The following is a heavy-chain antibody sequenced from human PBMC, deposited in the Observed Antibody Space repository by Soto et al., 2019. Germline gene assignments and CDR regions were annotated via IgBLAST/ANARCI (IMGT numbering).Heavy chain of an antibody. D-gene: IGHD6-13*01. Sequence: QVQLVQSGAEVKKPGASVRVSCKASGYTFSGYGISWVRQAPGQGLEWMGWISGFNGNTKESEKLQGRVTLTTDTAANTAHMELRGLRSDDTAVYYCARASAYSTPWSFDNWGQGTLVTVSS. CDR3: ARASAYSTPWSFDN. V-gene: IGHV1-18*01. J-gene: IGHJ4*02. CDR2: ISGFNGNT. CDR1: GYTFSGYG.